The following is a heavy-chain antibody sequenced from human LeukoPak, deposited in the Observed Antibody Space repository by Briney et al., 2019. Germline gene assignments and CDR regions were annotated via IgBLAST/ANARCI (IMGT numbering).Heavy chain of an antibody. J-gene: IGHJ4*02. Sequence: SETLSLTCTVSGGSISNYCWTWVRQPPGKGLEWIGTIYYSGSTKYKPSLKSRVTISTDTSNNHFSLRLSSVTAADTAVYYCARGPFSGKYYSLWGQGTLVTVSS. CDR1: GGSISNYC. D-gene: IGHD1-26*01. CDR3: ARGPFSGKYYSL. V-gene: IGHV4-59*01. CDR2: IYYSGST.